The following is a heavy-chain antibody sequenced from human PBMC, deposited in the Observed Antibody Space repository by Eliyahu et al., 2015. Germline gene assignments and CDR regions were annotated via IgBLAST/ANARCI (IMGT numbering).Heavy chain of an antibody. V-gene: IGHV1-69*01. Sequence: QVQLVQSGAEVKKPGSSVKVSCKGSGXXFXTNXISWVRQAPGQGLEWMGGSVPIFGTGNYAQKFQGRVTITADEPTSTAYMELSSLRSEDTAMYYCARPSADSSGMSKPFDYWGQGTLVTVSS. J-gene: IGHJ4*02. D-gene: IGHD6-19*01. CDR3: ARPSADSSGMSKPFDY. CDR1: GXXFXTNX. CDR2: SVPIFGTG.